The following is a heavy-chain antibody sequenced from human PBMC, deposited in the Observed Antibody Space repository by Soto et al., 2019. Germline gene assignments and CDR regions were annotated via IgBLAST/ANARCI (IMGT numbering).Heavy chain of an antibody. V-gene: IGHV2-5*02. J-gene: IGHJ4*02. CDR2: IYWDDDK. CDR3: AHTAFGGTYSHTVDY. Sequence: QITLKESGPPLVKPTQTLTLTCTFSGFSLSTSGVGVGWIRQPPGKALEWLALIYWDDDKRYSPSLKSRLTITKDTSKNQVVLTMTNMDPLDTATYYCAHTAFGGTYSHTVDYLGQGTLVTVSS. CDR1: GFSLSTSGVG. D-gene: IGHD2-15*01.